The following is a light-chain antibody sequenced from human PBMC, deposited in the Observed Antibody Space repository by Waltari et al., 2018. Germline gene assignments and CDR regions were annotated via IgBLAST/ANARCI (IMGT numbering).Light chain of an antibody. CDR1: SNDVGSYNS. V-gene: IGLV2-14*03. Sequence: QSALTQPASVSGSPGQSITISCTVTSNDVGSYNSVSWYQDHPGQGPKVIIYDVSDRPSGVSARFSGSKSGNTASLTISGLQAEDEADYYCSSQSSDNVVLFGGGTKVTVL. J-gene: IGLJ3*02. CDR2: DVS. CDR3: SSQSSDNVVL.